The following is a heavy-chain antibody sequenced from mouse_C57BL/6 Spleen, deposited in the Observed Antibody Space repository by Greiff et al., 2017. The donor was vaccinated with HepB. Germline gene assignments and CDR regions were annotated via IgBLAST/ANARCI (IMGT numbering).Heavy chain of an antibody. CDR3: ARRESVIYYDYDAYYFDY. D-gene: IGHD2-4*01. V-gene: IGHV1-9*01. Sequence: QVQLQQSGAELMKPGASVKLSCKATGYTFTGYWIEWVKQRPGHGLEWIGEILPGSGSTNYNEKFKGKATFTADTSSNPAYMQLSSLTTEDSAIYYCARRESVIYYDYDAYYFDYWGQGTTLTVSS. CDR1: GYTFTGYW. CDR2: ILPGSGST. J-gene: IGHJ2*01.